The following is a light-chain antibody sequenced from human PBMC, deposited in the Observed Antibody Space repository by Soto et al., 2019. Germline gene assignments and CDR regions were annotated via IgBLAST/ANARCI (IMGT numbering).Light chain of an antibody. CDR1: QGISSY. V-gene: IGKV1-9*01. Sequence: DIQLTQSPSFLSASVGDRVTITCRASQGISSYLAWYQQKPGKAPKLLIYAASTMQSGVPSRFSGSGSGTEFTLTISSLQPEDFATYYCQHLNSYLTFGGGTNVEIK. CDR2: AAS. CDR3: QHLNSYLT. J-gene: IGKJ4*01.